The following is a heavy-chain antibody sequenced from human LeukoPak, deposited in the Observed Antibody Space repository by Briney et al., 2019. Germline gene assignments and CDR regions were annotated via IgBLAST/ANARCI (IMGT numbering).Heavy chain of an antibody. CDR2: ISSSSYI. CDR1: GFTFSSYS. V-gene: IGHV3-21*01. Sequence: GGSLRLSCAASGFTFSSYSMNWVRQAPGKGLEWVSSISSSSYIYYADSVKGRFTISRDNAKNSLYLQMNSLRAEDTAVYYCARDRSLNYDFWSGYYPFFDYWGQGTLVTVSS. CDR3: ARDRSLNYDFWSGYYPFFDY. J-gene: IGHJ4*02. D-gene: IGHD3-3*01.